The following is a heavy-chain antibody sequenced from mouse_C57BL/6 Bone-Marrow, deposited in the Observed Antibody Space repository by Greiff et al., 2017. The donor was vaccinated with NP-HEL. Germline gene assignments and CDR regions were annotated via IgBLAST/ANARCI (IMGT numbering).Heavy chain of an antibody. V-gene: IGHV1-62-2*01. CDR3: ARHVYYFGSSYGYFDV. CDR2: FYPGSGSI. J-gene: IGHJ1*03. Sequence: QVQLQQSGAELVKPGASVKLSCKASGYTFTEYTIHWVKQRSGQGLEWIGWFYPGSGSIKYNEKFKDKATLTAAKSSSAVYMDLSRLTSEDSAVYFCARHVYYFGSSYGYFDVWGTGTTVTVSS. CDR1: GYTFTEYT. D-gene: IGHD1-1*01.